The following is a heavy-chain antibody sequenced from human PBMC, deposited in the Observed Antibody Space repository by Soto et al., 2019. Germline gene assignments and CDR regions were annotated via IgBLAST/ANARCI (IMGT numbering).Heavy chain of an antibody. CDR3: ARAHEVAWFDS. V-gene: IGHV3-21*06. Sequence: RRLSCTASGFSFSSYTMNWVRQAPGKGLQWVASITNRGTHTYSADSVKGRFTISRDNDKNSLYLQMNNLRAEDTATYYCARAHEVAWFDSWGLGTLVTVSS. CDR2: ITNRGTHT. D-gene: IGHD2-15*01. J-gene: IGHJ5*01. CDR1: GFSFSSYT.